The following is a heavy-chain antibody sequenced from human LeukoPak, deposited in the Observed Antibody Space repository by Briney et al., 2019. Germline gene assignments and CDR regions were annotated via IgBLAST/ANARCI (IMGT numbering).Heavy chain of an antibody. Sequence: PSGTLSLTCAVSGGSISGSHWWSWVRQPPGKGLEWIGEIYHSGSTNYKPSLKSRVTISVDRSKNQFFLKLSSVTAADTAVYYRAKAGGNYVENWFDPCGHGSLVTVSS. CDR2: IYHSGST. CDR3: AKAGGNYVENWFDP. CDR1: GGSISGSHW. V-gene: IGHV4-4*02. J-gene: IGHJ5*02. D-gene: IGHD1-7*01.